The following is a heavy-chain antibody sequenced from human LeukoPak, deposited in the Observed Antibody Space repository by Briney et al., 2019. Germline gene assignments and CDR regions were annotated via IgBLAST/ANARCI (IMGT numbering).Heavy chain of an antibody. CDR2: VWYDGNNK. Sequence: GGSLRLSCAASGFTFRSYGMHWVRQAPGKGLEWVAIVWYDGNNKYYADSVKGRFTVSRDNSKNTVSLQLNSLRAENTAVYYCARGSGAAAGAFDYWGQGTLVTVPS. CDR1: GFTFRSYG. D-gene: IGHD6-13*01. J-gene: IGHJ4*02. V-gene: IGHV3-33*01. CDR3: ARGSGAAAGAFDY.